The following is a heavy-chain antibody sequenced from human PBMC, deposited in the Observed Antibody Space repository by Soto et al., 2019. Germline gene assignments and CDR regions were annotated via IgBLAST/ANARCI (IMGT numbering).Heavy chain of an antibody. Sequence: QVQLQQWGAGLLKPSETLSLTCAVYGGSFSGYYWSWIRQPPGKGLEWIGEINHSGSTNYNPSLKSRVTISVDTSKNQFSLKLSSVTAADTAVYYCARGQFRYISSWRTANWFDPWGQGTLVTVSS. D-gene: IGHD6-13*01. J-gene: IGHJ5*02. CDR2: INHSGST. CDR1: GGSFSGYY. CDR3: ARGQFRYISSWRTANWFDP. V-gene: IGHV4-34*01.